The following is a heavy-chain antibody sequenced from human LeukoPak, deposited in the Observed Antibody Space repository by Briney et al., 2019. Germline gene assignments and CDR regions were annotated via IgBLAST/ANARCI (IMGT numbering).Heavy chain of an antibody. V-gene: IGHV3-13*01. J-gene: IGHJ3*02. Sequence: GGSLRLSCAASGFTFSSYDMHWVRQATGKGLEWVSAIGTAGDTYYPGSVKGRFTISRENAKNSLYLQMNSLRAGDTAVYYCARGAWGLIGGPKNAFDIWGQGTMVTVSS. CDR3: ARGAWGLIGGPKNAFDI. CDR2: IGTAGDT. CDR1: GFTFSSYD. D-gene: IGHD7-27*01.